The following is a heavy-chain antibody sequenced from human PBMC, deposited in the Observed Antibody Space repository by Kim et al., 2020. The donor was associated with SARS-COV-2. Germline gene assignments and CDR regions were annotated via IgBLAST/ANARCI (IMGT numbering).Heavy chain of an antibody. CDR3: ARDQPGGSYHYGMDV. J-gene: IGHJ6*02. Sequence: GGSLRLSCAASGFTFSDHYMDWVRQAPGKGLEWVGRTRNKANSYTTEYAASVKGRFTISRDDSKNSLYLQMNSLKTEDRAVYYCARDQPGGSYHYGMDVWGQGTTVTVSS. D-gene: IGHD3-16*02. V-gene: IGHV3-72*01. CDR2: TRNKANSYTT. CDR1: GFTFSDHY.